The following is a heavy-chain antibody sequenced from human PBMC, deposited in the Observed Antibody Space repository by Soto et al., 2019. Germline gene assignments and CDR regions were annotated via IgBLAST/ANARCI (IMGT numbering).Heavy chain of an antibody. CDR2: IKSKTDGGTT. CDR3: TTEGYCSGGSCYSLVDY. V-gene: IGHV3-15*01. Sequence: ESGGGLVKPGGSLRLSCAASGFTFSNAWMSWVRQAPGKGLEWVGRIKSKTDGGTTDYAAPVKGRFTISRDDSKNTLYLQMNSLKTEDTAVYYCTTEGYCSGGSCYSLVDYWGQGTLVTVSS. J-gene: IGHJ4*02. D-gene: IGHD2-15*01. CDR1: GFTFSNAW.